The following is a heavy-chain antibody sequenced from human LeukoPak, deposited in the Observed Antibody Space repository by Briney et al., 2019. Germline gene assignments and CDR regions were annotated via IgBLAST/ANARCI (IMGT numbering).Heavy chain of an antibody. CDR1: GFTFSYYG. Sequence: PGRSLRLSCEASGFTFSYYGMHWVRQAPGKGLEWVAIIWYDGSNKYYADSVKGRFTISRDNSKSTLYLQMNSLRAEDTAVYYCATERYYGSGSYWAMDVWGEGTTVTVSS. D-gene: IGHD3-10*01. CDR2: IWYDGSNK. J-gene: IGHJ6*04. CDR3: ATERYYGSGSYWAMDV. V-gene: IGHV3-33*01.